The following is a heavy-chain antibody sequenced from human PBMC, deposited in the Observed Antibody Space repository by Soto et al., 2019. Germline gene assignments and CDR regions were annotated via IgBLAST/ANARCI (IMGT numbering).Heavy chain of an antibody. D-gene: IGHD3-3*01. V-gene: IGHV3-33*01. Sequence: GGSLRLSCAASGFTFSSYGMHWVRQAPGKGLEWVAVIWYDGSNKYYSDSVKGRFTISRDNSKNTLYLQMNSLRAEDTAVYYCARAPQYYDFWSGSNYGMDVWGQGTTVTVSS. CDR1: GFTFSSYG. J-gene: IGHJ6*02. CDR3: ARAPQYYDFWSGSNYGMDV. CDR2: IWYDGSNK.